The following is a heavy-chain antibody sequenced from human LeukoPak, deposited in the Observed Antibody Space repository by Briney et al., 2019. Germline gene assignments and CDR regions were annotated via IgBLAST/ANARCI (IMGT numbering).Heavy chain of an antibody. CDR3: ARGRYDFWSGYYPPYYFDY. CDR1: GFTFSDFW. CDR2: IKQDGSEK. V-gene: IGHV3-7*01. J-gene: IGHJ4*02. Sequence: PGGSLRLSCAASGFTFSDFWMNWVRQAPGKGLEWVASIKQDGSEKYYVDSVKGRFTISRDNAKNSLYLQMNSLRAEDTAVYYCARGRYDFWSGYYPPYYFDYWGQGTLVTVSS. D-gene: IGHD3-3*01.